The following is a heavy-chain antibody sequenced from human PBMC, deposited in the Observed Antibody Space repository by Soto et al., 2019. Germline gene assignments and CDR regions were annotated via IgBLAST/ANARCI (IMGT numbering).Heavy chain of an antibody. CDR3: ARAETGSFCCSAY. Sequence: SVKVSCKASGNNFSRYYMHWLRQAPGQGLEWMGIINPSGSSASYAQKFQGRVTMTRDTSTSTVYMELRGLRIEDTAVYYCARAETGSFCCSAYWGQGTLVTVSS. CDR1: GNNFSRYY. J-gene: IGHJ4*02. D-gene: IGHD1-26*01. CDR2: INPSGSSA. V-gene: IGHV1-46*01.